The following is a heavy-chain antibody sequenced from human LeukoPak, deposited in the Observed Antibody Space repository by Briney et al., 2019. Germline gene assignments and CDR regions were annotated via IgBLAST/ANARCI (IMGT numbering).Heavy chain of an antibody. CDR3: AKVSATYGDYLAEAFDY. CDR1: GFTFDDYA. J-gene: IGHJ4*02. CDR2: ISWNSGSI. Sequence: GGSLRLSCAASGFTFDDYAMHWVRQAPGKGLEWVSGISWNSGSIGYADSVKGRFTISRDNAKNSLYLQMNSLRAEDTALYYCAKVSATYGDYLAEAFDYWGQGTLVTVSS. D-gene: IGHD4-17*01. V-gene: IGHV3-9*01.